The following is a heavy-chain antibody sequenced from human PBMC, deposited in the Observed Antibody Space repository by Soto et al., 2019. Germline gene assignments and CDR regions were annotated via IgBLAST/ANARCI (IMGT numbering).Heavy chain of an antibody. CDR2: ISFDGSNK. D-gene: IGHD4-17*01. CDR3: AKDHEWETTLTPGLLDH. Sequence: QVQLVESGGGVVQPGRSLRLSCAASGFKFGSYGMHWVRQAPGKGLEWVALISFDGSNKHYGDSVKGRFAISRDTSKNTLYLQMISLRAEDTAFYYCAKDHEWETTLTPGLLDHWGQG. V-gene: IGHV3-30*18. J-gene: IGHJ4*02. CDR1: GFKFGSYG.